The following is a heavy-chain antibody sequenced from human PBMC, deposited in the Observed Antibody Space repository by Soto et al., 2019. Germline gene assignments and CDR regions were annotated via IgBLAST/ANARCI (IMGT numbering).Heavy chain of an antibody. CDR3: ARGGYDFWSGPGGDY. CDR2: ISAYNGNT. V-gene: IGHV1-18*04. D-gene: IGHD3-3*01. J-gene: IGHJ4*02. Sequence: ASVKVSCKASGYTFTSYGISWVRQAPGQGLEWMGWISAYNGNTNYAQKLQGRVTMTTDTSTSTAYMELRSLRSDDTAAYYCARGGYDFWSGPGGDYWGQGTLVTVSS. CDR1: GYTFTSYG.